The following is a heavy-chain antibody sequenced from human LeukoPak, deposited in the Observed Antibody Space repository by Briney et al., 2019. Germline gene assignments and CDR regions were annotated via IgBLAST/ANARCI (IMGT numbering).Heavy chain of an antibody. D-gene: IGHD6-13*01. CDR1: GFTFSSYG. V-gene: IGHV3-30*02. J-gene: IGHJ4*02. CDR2: IRYDGSNK. Sequence: PGGSLRLSCAASGFTFSSYGMHWVRQAPGKGLEWVAFIRYDGSNKYYADSVKGRFTISRDNSKNTLYLQMNSLRAEDTAVYYCARELRRYSSSWYCPAGYWGQGTLVTVSS. CDR3: ARELRRYSSSWYCPAGY.